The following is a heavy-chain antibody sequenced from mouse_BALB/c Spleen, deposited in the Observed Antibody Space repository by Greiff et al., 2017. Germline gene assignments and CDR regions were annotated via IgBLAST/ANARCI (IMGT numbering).Heavy chain of an antibody. CDR3: ARDDYYGYGFAY. CDR1: GFTFSDYY. CDR2: ISDGGSYT. J-gene: IGHJ3*01. V-gene: IGHV5-4*02. D-gene: IGHD1-2*01. Sequence: EVKLMESGGGLVKPGGSLKLSCAASGFTFSDYYMYWVRQTPEKRLEWVATISDGGSYTYYPDSVKGRFTISRDNAKNNLYLQMSSLKSEDTAMYYCARDDYYGYGFAYWGQGTLVTVSA.